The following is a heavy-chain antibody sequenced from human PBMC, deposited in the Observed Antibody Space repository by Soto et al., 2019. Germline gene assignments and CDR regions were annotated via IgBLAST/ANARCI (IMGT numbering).Heavy chain of an antibody. CDR3: ARTRIAVDGGDYYYYGMDV. Sequence: AASVKVSCKASGGTFSSYTISWVRQAPGQGLEWMGGIIPIFGTANYAQKFQGRVTITADESTSTAYMELSSLRSEDTAVYYCARTRIAVDGGDYYYYGMDVWG. CDR1: GGTFSSYT. V-gene: IGHV1-69*13. CDR2: IIPIFGTA. J-gene: IGHJ6*02. D-gene: IGHD6-19*01.